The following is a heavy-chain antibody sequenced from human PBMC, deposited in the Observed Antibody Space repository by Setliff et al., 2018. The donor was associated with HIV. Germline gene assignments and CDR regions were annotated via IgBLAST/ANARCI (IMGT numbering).Heavy chain of an antibody. D-gene: IGHD6-13*01. J-gene: IGHJ3*02. CDR3: ARPSFGSSSWKNDAFDI. Sequence: GASVQVSCKASGYTFTGYYMHWVRQAPGQGLEWMGRINPNSGGTNYAQKFQGRVTMTRDTSISTAYMELSRLRSDDTAVYYCARPSFGSSSWKNDAFDIWGQGTMVTVSS. CDR2: INPNSGGT. CDR1: GYTFTGYY. V-gene: IGHV1-2*06.